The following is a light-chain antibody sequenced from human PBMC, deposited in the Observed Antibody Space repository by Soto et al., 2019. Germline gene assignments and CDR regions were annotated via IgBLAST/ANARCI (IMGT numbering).Light chain of an antibody. CDR1: QSISSW. J-gene: IGKJ4*01. CDR3: QHYESYPTT. V-gene: IGKV1-5*03. Sequence: DRQMTQYPSTLSASIGERVTITGRAGQSISSWLAWYPQKPGKAPKLLISKASTLQSGVPPRFSGSGSGTEFALTISSLQPYDFATYYRQHYESYPTTFG. CDR2: KAS.